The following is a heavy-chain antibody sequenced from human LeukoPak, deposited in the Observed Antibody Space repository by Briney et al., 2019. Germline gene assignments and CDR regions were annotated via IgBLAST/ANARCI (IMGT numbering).Heavy chain of an antibody. Sequence: SGTLSLTCTVYGGSFSGYYWSWIRQPPGKGLEWIGEINHSGSTNYNPSLKSRVTISIDTSKNQFSLKLSSVTAADTAVYYCARRPTGGLDYWGQGTLVTVSS. CDR1: GGSFSGYY. CDR2: INHSGST. V-gene: IGHV4-34*01. J-gene: IGHJ4*02. CDR3: ARRPTGGLDY. D-gene: IGHD3-16*01.